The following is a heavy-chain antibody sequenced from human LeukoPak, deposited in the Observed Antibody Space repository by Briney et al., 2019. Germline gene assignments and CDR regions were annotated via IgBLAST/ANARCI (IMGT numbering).Heavy chain of an antibody. V-gene: IGHV4-4*02. CDR1: GGSISTSNW. D-gene: IGHD6-6*01. J-gene: IGHJ5*02. CDR3: ARGPSPHNWFDP. CDR2: IYYSGST. Sequence: SSGTLSLTCAVSGGSISTSNWWSWVRQHPGQGLEWIGYIYYSGSTNYNPSLKSRVTISVDTSRNQFSLKLSSVTAADTAVYYCARGPSPHNWFDPWGQGTLVTVSS.